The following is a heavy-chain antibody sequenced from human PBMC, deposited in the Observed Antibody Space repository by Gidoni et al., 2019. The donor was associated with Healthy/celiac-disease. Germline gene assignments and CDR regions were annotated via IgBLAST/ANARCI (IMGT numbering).Heavy chain of an antibody. CDR3: AKDEEYSSSSPGY. J-gene: IGHJ4*02. V-gene: IGHV3-23*01. D-gene: IGHD6-13*01. Sequence: EVQLLQSGGGLAQPGGSLRLSCAASGFTFSSYAMSCVRQAPGKGLEWVSDIRGSGGSTYYAGSGKGRFTISRDNSKNTLYLQMNSLRAEDTAVYYYAKDEEYSSSSPGYWGEGTLVTVSX. CDR1: GFTFSSYA. CDR2: IRGSGGST.